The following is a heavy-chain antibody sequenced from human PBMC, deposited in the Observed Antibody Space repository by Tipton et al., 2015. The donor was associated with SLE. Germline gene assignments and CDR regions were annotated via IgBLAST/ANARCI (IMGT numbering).Heavy chain of an antibody. V-gene: IGHV4-31*03. CDR2: TDYGGTT. J-gene: IGHJ6*03. CDR1: GSTLSRGGYH. D-gene: IGHD3-9*01. CDR3: ARLWLGHYSRDV. Sequence: TLSLTCSVSGSTLSRGGYHWSWIRQHPGKGLEWLAYTDYGGTTYYNPSLESRLTTSVDRSRNQFSLKVSSVTAADTAVYYCARLWLGHYSRDVWGKGTTVPVPS.